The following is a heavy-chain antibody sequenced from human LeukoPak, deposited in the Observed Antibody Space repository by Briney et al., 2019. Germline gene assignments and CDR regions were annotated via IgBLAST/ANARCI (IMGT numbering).Heavy chain of an antibody. J-gene: IGHJ4*02. CDR2: IRYDGSHK. V-gene: IGHV3-30*02. Sequence: GGSPSLSCAASGFTFSSYWMSWVRQAPGKGLEWVAFIRYDGSHKYYAASVKGRLTISREHSKNTPYLQITSLLAEDTAVYYCAKDLSRIAVAQRGYWGQGTLVTVSS. D-gene: IGHD6-19*01. CDR3: AKDLSRIAVAQRGY. CDR1: GFTFSSYW.